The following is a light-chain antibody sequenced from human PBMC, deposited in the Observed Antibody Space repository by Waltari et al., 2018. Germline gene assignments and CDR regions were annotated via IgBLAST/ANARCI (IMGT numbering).Light chain of an antibody. V-gene: IGKV1-39*01. CDR2: SAS. CDR1: QSVSTS. Sequence: IQMTQSPSSLSASVGAYFSITCRTSQSVSTSLNCYPQQAGRPPKLLIYSASTLQSGVSRRFRGSGSGTDFNFTITGLEPEDFATYYCHQTDSAPETFGQGTKVEV. CDR3: HQTDSAPET. J-gene: IGKJ1*01.